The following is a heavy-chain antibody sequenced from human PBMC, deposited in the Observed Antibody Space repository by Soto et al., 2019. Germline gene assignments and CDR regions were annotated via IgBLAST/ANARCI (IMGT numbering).Heavy chain of an antibody. CDR2: ISAYNGNT. J-gene: IGHJ6*02. CDR3: ARGQSYYYDSSGYPTHPYYGMDV. D-gene: IGHD3-22*01. Sequence: ASVKVSCKASGYTFTSYGISWVRQAPGQGLEWMGWISAYNGNTNYAQKLQGRVTMTTDTSTSTAYMELRSLRSDDTAVYYCARGQSYYYDSSGYPTHPYYGMDVWGQGTTVTVSS. V-gene: IGHV1-18*01. CDR1: GYTFTSYG.